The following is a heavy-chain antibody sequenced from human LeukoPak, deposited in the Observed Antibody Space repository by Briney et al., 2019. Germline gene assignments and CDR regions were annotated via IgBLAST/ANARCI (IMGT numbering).Heavy chain of an antibody. CDR3: AKDPVDATPIDY. CDR1: GFTFSDYW. D-gene: IGHD2-15*01. V-gene: IGHV3-74*01. CDR2: IDPDGSDT. Sequence: GGSLRLSCAASGFTFSDYWMHWVRQVPGKGLVWVSYIDPDGSDTNYADSVKGRFTISRDNAKNRLYLQMSGLRAEDTAVYYCAKDPVDATPIDYWGQGTLVTVSS. J-gene: IGHJ4*02.